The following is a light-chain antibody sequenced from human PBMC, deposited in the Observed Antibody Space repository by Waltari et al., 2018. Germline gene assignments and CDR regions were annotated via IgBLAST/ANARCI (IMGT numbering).Light chain of an antibody. CDR3: SSYTSSNTLV. V-gene: IGLV2-14*01. Sequence: QSALTQPASVSGSPGQSLTMSCTGTSSDVGGYHHVTWYQQYPGKAPRLMSYDVSQRPSGVSNRFSGSKSGNTASLTISGLQAEDEADYYCSSYTSSNTLVFGVGTKLTVL. CDR1: SSDVGGYHH. J-gene: IGLJ3*02. CDR2: DVS.